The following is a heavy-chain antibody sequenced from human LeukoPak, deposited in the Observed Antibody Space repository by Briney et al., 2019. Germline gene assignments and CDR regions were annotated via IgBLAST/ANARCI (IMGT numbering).Heavy chain of an antibody. CDR1: GFTFSTYD. CDR3: VRDLVWDTGRVDY. Sequence: GGSLRLSCAASGFTFSTYDMNWVRQAPGKGLEWVSCSSGSSGAISYADSVKGRFTISRDNAKNSLYLQMNSLRDEDTATYYCVRDLVWDTGRVDYWGQGTLVTVSS. J-gene: IGHJ4*02. CDR2: SSGSSGAI. V-gene: IGHV3-48*02. D-gene: IGHD3/OR15-3a*01.